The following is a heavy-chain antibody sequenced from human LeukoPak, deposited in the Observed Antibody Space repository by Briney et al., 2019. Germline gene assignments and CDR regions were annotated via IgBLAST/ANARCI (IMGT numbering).Heavy chain of an antibody. D-gene: IGHD5-18*01. CDR2: INPNSGGT. CDR1: SYTFTNYG. V-gene: IGHV1-2*02. Sequence: ASVKVSCKASSYTFTNYGVSWVRQAPGQGLEWMGWINPNSGGTNYAQKFQGRVTMTRDTSISTAYMELSRLRSDDTAVYYCASSPGPSMVTGNWGHGTLVTVSS. CDR3: ASSPGPSMVTGN. J-gene: IGHJ4*01.